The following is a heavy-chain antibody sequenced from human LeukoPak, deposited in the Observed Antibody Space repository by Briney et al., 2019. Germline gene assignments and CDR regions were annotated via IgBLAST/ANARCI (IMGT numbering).Heavy chain of an antibody. Sequence: GGSLRLSCAASGLTFNDYWMSWVRQASGKGLEWVGRIRSKANSYATAYAASVKGRFTISRDDSKNTAYLQMNSLKTEDTAVYYYTRPGGGSDLDVWGKGTTVTVSS. CDR2: IRSKANSYAT. J-gene: IGHJ6*04. V-gene: IGHV3-73*01. D-gene: IGHD5-12*01. CDR1: GLTFNDYW. CDR3: TRPGGGSDLDV.